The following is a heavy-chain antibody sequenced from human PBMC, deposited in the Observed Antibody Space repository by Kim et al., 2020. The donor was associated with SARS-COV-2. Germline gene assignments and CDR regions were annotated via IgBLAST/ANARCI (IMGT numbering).Heavy chain of an antibody. CDR3: ARSGGVQFPF. D-gene: IGHD3-10*01. Sequence: GGSLRLSCAASGFTFSTYWMHWVRQAPGKGLVWFSRINSDGSSTNYADSVKGRFTISRDNAKNTLYLQMNSLRAEDTAVYYCARSGGVQFPFWGQGTLVTVS. CDR2: INSDGSST. J-gene: IGHJ4*02. CDR1: GFTFSTYW. V-gene: IGHV3-74*01.